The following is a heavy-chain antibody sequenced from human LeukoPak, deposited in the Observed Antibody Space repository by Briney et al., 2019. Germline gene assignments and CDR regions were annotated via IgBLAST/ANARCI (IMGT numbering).Heavy chain of an antibody. Sequence: GGSLRLSCVSSGFIFRSNWMHWVRQAPGKGLVWVSHIKSDGSGTNYADSVKGRFTISRDNAKNTLYLQMNSLTAEDTAVYYCARGKAVAFDDWGQGTLVTVSS. CDR2: IKSDGSGT. D-gene: IGHD6-19*01. J-gene: IGHJ4*02. V-gene: IGHV3-74*01. CDR3: ARGKAVAFDD. CDR1: GFIFRSNW.